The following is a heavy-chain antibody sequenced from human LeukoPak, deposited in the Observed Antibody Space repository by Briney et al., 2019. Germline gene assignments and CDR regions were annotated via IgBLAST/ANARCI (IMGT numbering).Heavy chain of an antibody. J-gene: IGHJ6*03. Sequence: PGGSLRLSCAASGFTFSSYSMNWVRQAPGKGLEWVSYISSSSSTIYYADSVKGRFTISRDNSKNTLYLQMNSLRAEDTAVYYCAKMYYDFWSGYSYYYYYMDVWGKGTTVTVSS. V-gene: IGHV3-48*01. CDR2: ISSSSSTI. CDR1: GFTFSSYS. CDR3: AKMYYDFWSGYSYYYYYMDV. D-gene: IGHD3-3*01.